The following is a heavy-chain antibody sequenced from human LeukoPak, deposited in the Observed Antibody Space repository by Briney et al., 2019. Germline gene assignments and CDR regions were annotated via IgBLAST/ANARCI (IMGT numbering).Heavy chain of an antibody. CDR1: GFPFRSYW. J-gene: IGHJ4*02. V-gene: IGHV3-74*01. Sequence: PGGSLRLSCVASGFPFRSYWMHWVRQAPGRGLVWVSRIDSDGSSTSYADSVKGRFTISRDNAKNSLYLQMNSLRAEDTAVYYCARDDSVGATGLTDWGQGTLVTVSS. CDR3: ARDDSVGATGLTD. CDR2: IDSDGSST. D-gene: IGHD1-26*01.